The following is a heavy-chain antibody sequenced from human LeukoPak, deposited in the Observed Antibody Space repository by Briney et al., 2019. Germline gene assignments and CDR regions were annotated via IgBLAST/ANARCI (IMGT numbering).Heavy chain of an antibody. Sequence: PGGSLRLSCAASGFTFSSFAMSWVRRAPGKGLEWVSSISGSGGATYYPDSVKGRFTISRDNSENTLYLQINSLRAEDTAVFYCAKNYGSGTYYNYFDSWDQGTLVTVSS. CDR1: GFTFSSFA. CDR3: AKNYGSGTYYNYFDS. J-gene: IGHJ4*02. CDR2: ISGSGGAT. D-gene: IGHD3-10*01. V-gene: IGHV3-23*01.